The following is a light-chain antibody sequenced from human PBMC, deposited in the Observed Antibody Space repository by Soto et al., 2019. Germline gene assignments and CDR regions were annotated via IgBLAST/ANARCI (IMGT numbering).Light chain of an antibody. J-gene: IGLJ2*01. CDR2: EVS. Sequence: QSALTQPASVSGSPGQSITISCTGTNSDVGSYNLVSWYQHHPGKAPKLMIYEVSRRPSGVSNRFSGSKSGNTASLTISGLQAEDEADYYCSSYTSSSTLDVVFGGGTKLTVL. V-gene: IGLV2-14*02. CDR3: SSYTSSSTLDVV. CDR1: NSDVGSYNL.